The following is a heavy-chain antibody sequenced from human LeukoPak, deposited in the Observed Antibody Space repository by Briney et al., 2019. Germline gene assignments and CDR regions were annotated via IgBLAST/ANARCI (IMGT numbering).Heavy chain of an antibody. V-gene: IGHV4-4*07. CDR2: IYTSGST. D-gene: IGHD3-10*01. CDR3: ARDFFNYYGSGSYSIHGMDV. CDR1: GGSISSYY. Sequence: PSETLSLTCTVSGGSISSYYWSCIRRPAGKGLEWIGRIYTSGSTNYNPSLKSRATMSVDTSKNQFSLKLSSLTAADTAVYYCARDFFNYYGSGSYSIHGMDVWGQGITVIVSS. J-gene: IGHJ6*02.